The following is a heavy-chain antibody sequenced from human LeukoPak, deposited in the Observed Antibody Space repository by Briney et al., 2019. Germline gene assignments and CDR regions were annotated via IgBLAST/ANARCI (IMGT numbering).Heavy chain of an antibody. Sequence: SETLSLTCTVSGGSISSYYWSWIRQPPGKGLEWIGYIYYSGSTNYNPSLKSRVTISVDTSKNQFSLKLSSVTAADTAVYYCARDGVFHDSDGYSFDYWGQGTLVTVSS. CDR2: IYYSGST. CDR1: GGSISSYY. J-gene: IGHJ4*02. CDR3: ARDGVFHDSDGYSFDY. V-gene: IGHV4-59*12. D-gene: IGHD3-22*01.